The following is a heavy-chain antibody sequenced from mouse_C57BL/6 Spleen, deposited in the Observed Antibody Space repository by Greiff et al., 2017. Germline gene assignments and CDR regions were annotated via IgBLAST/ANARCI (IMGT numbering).Heavy chain of an antibody. Sequence: EVMLVESGGDLVKPGGSLKLSCAASGFTFSSYGMSWVRQTPDKRLEWVATISSGGSYTYYPDSVKGRFTISRDNAKNTLYLQMSSLKSEDTAMYYCARQGGDGYWGQGTTLTVSS. V-gene: IGHV5-6*02. CDR1: GFTFSSYG. CDR3: ARQGGDGY. J-gene: IGHJ2*01. CDR2: ISSGGSYT.